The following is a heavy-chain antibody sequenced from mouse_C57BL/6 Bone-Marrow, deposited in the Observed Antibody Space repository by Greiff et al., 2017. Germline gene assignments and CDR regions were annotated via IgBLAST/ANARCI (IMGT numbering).Heavy chain of an antibody. CDR1: GYTFTSYW. Sequence: VKLQQPGAELVRPGSSVKLSCKASGYTFTSYWMDWVKQRPGQGLEWIGNIYPSDSETHYNQKFKDKATLTVDKSSSTAYMQLSSLTSEDSAVYYCARALNRNPWDFDVWGTGTTVTVSS. V-gene: IGHV1-61*01. J-gene: IGHJ1*03. CDR3: ARALNRNPWDFDV. CDR2: IYPSDSET.